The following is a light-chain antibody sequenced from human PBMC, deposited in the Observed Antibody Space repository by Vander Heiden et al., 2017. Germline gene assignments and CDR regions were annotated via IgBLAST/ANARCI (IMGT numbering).Light chain of an antibody. Sequence: SALPQPASLSGSPGQSITISCTGTSSDVGGYNYVSWYQQHPGKAPKLMIYDVSNRPSGVSNRFSGSKSGNTASLTISGLQAEDEADYYCSSYTSSSLVFGTGTKVTVL. CDR2: DVS. CDR3: SSYTSSSLV. V-gene: IGLV2-14*03. J-gene: IGLJ1*01. CDR1: SSDVGGYNY.